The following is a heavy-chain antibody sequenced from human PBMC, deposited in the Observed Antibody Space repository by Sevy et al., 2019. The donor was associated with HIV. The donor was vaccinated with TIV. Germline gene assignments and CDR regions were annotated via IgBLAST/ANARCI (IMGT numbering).Heavy chain of an antibody. Sequence: GGSLRLSCTASGFIFGDYGMSWVRQAPGKGLEWIAFFKSKIHGGTTENAASVKGRFTISRDDSKNIVYLQMSNLKTEDPAVYYCTRGSGSQSIFDYWGQGTLVTVSS. CDR3: TRGSGSQSIFDY. J-gene: IGHJ4*02. CDR2: FKSKIHGGTT. CDR1: GFIFGDYG. D-gene: IGHD1-26*01. V-gene: IGHV3-49*04.